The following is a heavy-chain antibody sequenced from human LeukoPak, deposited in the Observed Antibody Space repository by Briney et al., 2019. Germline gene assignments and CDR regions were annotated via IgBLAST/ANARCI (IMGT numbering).Heavy chain of an antibody. CDR2: INSDGINT. CDR3: ARDRRAGWELPFDY. Sequence: PGGSLRLSCAASGFTFSNYWMHWVRQAPGKGLVWVSRINSDGINTSYADSVKGRFTISRDNAKNSLYLQMNSLRAEDTAVYYCARDRRAGWELPFDYWGQGTLVTVSS. CDR1: GFTFSNYW. J-gene: IGHJ4*02. D-gene: IGHD1-26*01. V-gene: IGHV3-74*01.